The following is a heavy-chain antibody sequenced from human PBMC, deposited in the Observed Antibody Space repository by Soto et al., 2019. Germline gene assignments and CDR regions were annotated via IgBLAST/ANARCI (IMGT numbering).Heavy chain of an antibody. J-gene: IGHJ4*02. V-gene: IGHV3-48*02. CDR2: ISSSSSTI. CDR3: ARDAPAYCGGDCYFVGDFDY. D-gene: IGHD2-21*02. Sequence: GGSLRLSCAASGFTFSSYSMNWVRQAPGKGLEWVSYISSSSSTIYYADSVKGRFTISRDNAKNSLYLQMNSLRDEDTAVYYCARDAPAYCGGDCYFVGDFDYWGQGTLVTVSS. CDR1: GFTFSSYS.